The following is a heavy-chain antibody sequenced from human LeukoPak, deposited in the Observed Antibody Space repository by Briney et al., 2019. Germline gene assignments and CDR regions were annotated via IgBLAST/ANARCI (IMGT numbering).Heavy chain of an antibody. V-gene: IGHV5-51*01. CDR3: ARRSTTWAFDI. J-gene: IGHJ3*02. CDR1: GYSFTNYW. CDR2: IYPGDSDT. D-gene: IGHD2/OR15-2a*01. Sequence: GESLKISCKGSGYSFTNYWIGWVRQMPGKGLEWMGIIYPGDSDTRYSPSFQGRVTISADKSISTAYLQWSSLKASDTAMYYCARRSTTWAFDIWGQGTMVTVSS.